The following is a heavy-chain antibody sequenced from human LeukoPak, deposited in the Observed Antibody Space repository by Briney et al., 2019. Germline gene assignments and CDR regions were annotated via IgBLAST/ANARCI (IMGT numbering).Heavy chain of an antibody. J-gene: IGHJ4*02. CDR3: ARTRSYGDYGY. CDR2: IYYSGST. CDR1: GGSISSYY. D-gene: IGHD4-17*01. Sequence: SETLSLTCTVSGGSISSYYWSWIRQPPGKGLEWIGYIYYSGSTNYNPSLKSRVTISVDTSKNQFSLKLSSVTAADTAVNYCARTRSYGDYGYWGQGTLVTVSS. V-gene: IGHV4-59*01.